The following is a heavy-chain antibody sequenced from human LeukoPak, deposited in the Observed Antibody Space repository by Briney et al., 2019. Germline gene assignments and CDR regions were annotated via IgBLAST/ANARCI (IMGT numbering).Heavy chain of an antibody. V-gene: IGHV3-23*01. CDR1: GLPFSSND. CDR3: AKGGWLEY. J-gene: IGHJ4*02. D-gene: IGHD6-19*01. Sequence: GGSLRLSCAASGLPFSSNDMSWVRQAPGKGLEWVSALSVAGGRTHYADSVKGRFTISRDNSKNTLYLHMDSLRAEDTAVYYCAKGGWLEYWGQGTLVTVSS. CDR2: LSVAGGRT.